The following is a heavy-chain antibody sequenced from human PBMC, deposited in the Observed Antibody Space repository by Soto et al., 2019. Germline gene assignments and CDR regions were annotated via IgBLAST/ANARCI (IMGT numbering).Heavy chain of an antibody. CDR1: GVSISSYY. V-gene: IGHV4-59*01. J-gene: IGHJ5*02. CDR2: IYYSGST. D-gene: IGHD6-19*01. CDR3: ARVAVAGTDWFDP. Sequence: SETLSLTCTVSGVSISSYYWSWIRQPPGKGLEWIGYIYYSGSTNYNPSLKSRVTISVDTSKNQFSLKLSSVTAADTAVYYCARVAVAGTDWFDPWGQGTLVTVSS.